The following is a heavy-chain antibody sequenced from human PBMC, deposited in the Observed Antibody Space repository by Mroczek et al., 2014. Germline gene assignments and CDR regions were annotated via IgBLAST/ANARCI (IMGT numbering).Heavy chain of an antibody. CDR2: INPNSGGT. Sequence: VQLVQSGAEVKKPGASVKVSCKASGYTFTGYYMHWVRQAPGQGLEWMGWINPNSGGTNYAQKFQGRVTMTRDTSISTAYMELSRLRSDDTAVYYCARVGIYCSSTSCYTDIYYFDYWGQGTLVTVSS. CDR3: ARVGIYCSSTSCYTDIYYFDY. V-gene: IGHV1-2*02. CDR1: GYTFTGYY. D-gene: IGHD2-2*02. J-gene: IGHJ4*02.